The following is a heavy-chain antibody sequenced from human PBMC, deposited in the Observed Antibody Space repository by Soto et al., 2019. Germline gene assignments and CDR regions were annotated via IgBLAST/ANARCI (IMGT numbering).Heavy chain of an antibody. CDR1: SASISSEQR. CDR2: IHHSGST. D-gene: IGHD6-19*01. J-gene: IGHJ4*02. CDR3: ARRFGWYAIDQ. V-gene: IGHV4-4*02. Sequence: QMQLQESGPGLVKPSETLSLTCAVSSASISSEQRWSWVRQPPGKGLEWIGEIHHSGSTNKNPSLKNGVTMTVDKSKNQFSLNLNSVTAADTAVYYCARRFGWYAIDQWGQGTLVIVSS.